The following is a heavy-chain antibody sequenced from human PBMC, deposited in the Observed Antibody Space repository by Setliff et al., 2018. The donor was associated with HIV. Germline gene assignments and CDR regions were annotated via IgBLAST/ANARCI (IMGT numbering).Heavy chain of an antibody. D-gene: IGHD3-3*01. CDR2: IYTSGST. Sequence: SETLSLTCTVSGGSISSHYWSRIRQPPGKGLEWIGHIYTSGSTNYNPSLKSRVTMSVGTSNNQFSLKLSSVTAADTAVYYCARCYYNFWSGYPLDYMDVWGKGTTVTISS. CDR1: GGSISSHY. V-gene: IGHV4-4*08. J-gene: IGHJ6*03. CDR3: ARCYYNFWSGYPLDYMDV.